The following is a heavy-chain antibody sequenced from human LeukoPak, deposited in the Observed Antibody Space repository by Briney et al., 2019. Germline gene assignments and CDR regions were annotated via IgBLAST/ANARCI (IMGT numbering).Heavy chain of an antibody. J-gene: IGHJ4*02. CDR1: GFTFSSYG. V-gene: IGHV3-30*18. Sequence: PGGSLRLSFPASGFTFSSYGMHWGRQAPGKGLEWVAVISYDGSNKYYADSVKGRFTISRDNSKNTLYLQMNSLRAEDTAVYYCAKDASDYYGSGSVPYYFDYWGQGTLVTVSS. CDR3: AKDASDYYGSGSVPYYFDY. CDR2: ISYDGSNK. D-gene: IGHD3-10*01.